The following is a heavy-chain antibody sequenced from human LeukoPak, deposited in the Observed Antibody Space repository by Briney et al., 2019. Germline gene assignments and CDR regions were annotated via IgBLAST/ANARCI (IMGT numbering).Heavy chain of an antibody. CDR1: GFTFSSYG. CDR3: ATSFHSSSWYRDY. Sequence: GRSLRLSCAASGFTFSSYGMHWVRQAPGKGLEWVAVISYDGSNKYYADSVKGRFTISRDNSKNTLYLQMNSLRAEDTAVYYCATSFHSSSWYRDYWGQGTLVTVSS. D-gene: IGHD6-13*01. V-gene: IGHV3-30*03. J-gene: IGHJ4*02. CDR2: ISYDGSNK.